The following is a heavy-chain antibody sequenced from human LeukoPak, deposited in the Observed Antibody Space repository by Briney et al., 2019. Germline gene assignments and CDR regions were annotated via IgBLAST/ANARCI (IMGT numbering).Heavy chain of an antibody. CDR2: INPNSDGT. D-gene: IGHD4-23*01. CDR1: GYTFTGYY. V-gene: IGHV1-2*02. J-gene: IGHJ4*02. Sequence: ASVKVSCEASGYTFTGYYMHWVRQAPGQGLEWMGWINPNSDGTNYAQKFQGRVTMTRDTSISTAYMELSSLRSEDTAVYYCARGLDYGGNFDYWGQGTLVTVSS. CDR3: ARGLDYGGNFDY.